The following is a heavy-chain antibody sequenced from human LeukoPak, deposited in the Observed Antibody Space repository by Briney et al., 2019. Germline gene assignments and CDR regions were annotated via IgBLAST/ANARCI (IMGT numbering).Heavy chain of an antibody. CDR1: GFTYSIYL. V-gene: IGHV3-74*01. J-gene: IGHJ4*02. CDR2: INSDGSST. Sequence: GGSLRLSCAASGFTYSIYLMHGVRQAPGTGLVWVSLINSDGSSTNYADSVKGRFTISRDNAKNTLYLQMNSLRAEDTAVYYCATDVPAVTIFGYWGQGTLVTVSS. CDR3: ATDVPAVTIFGY. D-gene: IGHD2-2*01.